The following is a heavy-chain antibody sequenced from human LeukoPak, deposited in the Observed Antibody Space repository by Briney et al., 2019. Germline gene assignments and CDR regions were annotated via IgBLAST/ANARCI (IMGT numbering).Heavy chain of an antibody. D-gene: IGHD3-3*01. CDR3: ARDSGLRFLEWLFDP. CDR2: INPSGGST. V-gene: IGHV1-46*03. CDR1: GYTFTSYY. Sequence: ASVKVSCKASGYTFTSYYMHWVRQAPGQGLEWMGIINPSGGSTSYAQKFQGRVTTTRDTSTSTVYMELSSLRSEDTAVYYCARDSGLRFLEWLFDPWGQGTLVTVSS. J-gene: IGHJ5*02.